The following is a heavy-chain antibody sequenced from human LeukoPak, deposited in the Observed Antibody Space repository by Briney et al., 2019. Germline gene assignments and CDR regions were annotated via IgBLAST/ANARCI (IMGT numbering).Heavy chain of an antibody. V-gene: IGHV4-59*01. Sequence: SETLSLTCTVSGGSISSYYWSWIRQPPGKGLEWIGYIYYSGSTNYNPSLKSRVTISVDTSKNQFSLKLSSVTAADTAVYYCARFEDCSGGSCYDYWGQGTLATVSS. J-gene: IGHJ4*02. CDR1: GGSISSYY. CDR2: IYYSGST. CDR3: ARFEDCSGGSCYDY. D-gene: IGHD2-15*01.